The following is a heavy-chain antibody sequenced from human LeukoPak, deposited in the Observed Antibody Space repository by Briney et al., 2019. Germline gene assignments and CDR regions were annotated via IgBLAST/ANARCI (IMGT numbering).Heavy chain of an antibody. CDR1: GGSVNTYY. CDR2: ISITEGT. J-gene: IGHJ4*02. CDR3: ARLRRDINDWYADDC. Sequence: SETLSLTCSVSGGSVNTYYWSWIRQSAGKGLEWIGRISITEGTNYNPSLKSRVSMSGDASKNQVSLKLGSVTAADTAVYYCARLRRDINDWYADDCWGQGTLVTVSS. V-gene: IGHV4-4*07. D-gene: IGHD6-19*01.